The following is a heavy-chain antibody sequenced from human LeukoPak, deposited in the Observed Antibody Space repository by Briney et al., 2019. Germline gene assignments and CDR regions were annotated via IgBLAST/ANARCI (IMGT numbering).Heavy chain of an antibody. V-gene: IGHV3-74*01. Sequence: GGSLGLSCAASGFTFSSYWMHWVRHAPGKGLVWVSRINSDGSSTSYADSVKGRFTISRDNAKNTLYLQMNSLRAEDTAVYYCARATRYCSGGSCVYYFDYWGQGTLVTVSS. D-gene: IGHD2-15*01. CDR3: ARATRYCSGGSCVYYFDY. CDR2: INSDGSST. CDR1: GFTFSSYW. J-gene: IGHJ4*02.